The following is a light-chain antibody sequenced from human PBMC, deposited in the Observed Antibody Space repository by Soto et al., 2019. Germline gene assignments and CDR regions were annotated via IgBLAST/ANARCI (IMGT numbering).Light chain of an antibody. Sequence: QSALTQPASVSGSPGQSITISCTGTSSDLGGYNYVSWYQQHPGKAPKVMIYDVNRRPSGVSNRFSGSKSGNTASLTISGLQAEDEADYYCSSYTSTSTVIFGGGTQLTVL. J-gene: IGLJ2*01. CDR3: SSYTSTSTVI. CDR1: SSDLGGYNY. V-gene: IGLV2-14*03. CDR2: DVN.